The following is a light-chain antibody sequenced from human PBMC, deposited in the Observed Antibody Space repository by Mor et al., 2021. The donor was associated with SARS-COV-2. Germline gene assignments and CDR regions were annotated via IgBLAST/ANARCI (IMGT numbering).Light chain of an antibody. CDR3: QVWDPDTDLRV. Sequence: ARISCGGHNIGRKSVHWYQQKPGQAPVVVIYDDKDRPSGIPARFSGSNFGNTATLTISGVEAGDEADFFCQVWDPDTDLRVFGGGT. J-gene: IGLJ3*02. CDR2: DDK. CDR1: NIGRKS. V-gene: IGLV3-21*02.